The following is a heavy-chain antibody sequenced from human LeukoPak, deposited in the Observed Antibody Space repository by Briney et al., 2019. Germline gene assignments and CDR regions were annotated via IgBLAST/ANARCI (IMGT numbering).Heavy chain of an antibody. CDR3: ARGLPFDY. D-gene: IGHD3-16*01. V-gene: IGHV3-21*01. J-gene: IGHJ4*02. Sequence: GGSLRLSCAASGFTFSSYSMNWVRQAPGKGLEWVSSISSSGSYIYYADSVKGRFTISRDNAKNSLYLQMNSLRAEDTAVYYCARGLPFDYWGQGTLVTVAS. CDR1: GFTFSSYS. CDR2: ISSSGSYI.